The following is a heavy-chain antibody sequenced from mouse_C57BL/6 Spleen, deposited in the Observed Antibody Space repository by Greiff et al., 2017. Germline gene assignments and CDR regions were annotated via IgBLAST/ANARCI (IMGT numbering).Heavy chain of an antibody. J-gene: IGHJ3*01. V-gene: IGHV1-7*01. CDR1: GYTFTSYW. D-gene: IGHD2-4*01. CDR2: INPSSGYT. CDR3: ARDDYDEGFAY. Sequence: VQLQQSGAELAKPGASVKLSCKASGYTFTSYWMHWVKQRPGQGLEWIGYINPSSGYTKYNQKFKDKATLTADQSSSTAYMQLSSLTYEDSAVYYCARDDYDEGFAYWGQGTLVTVSA.